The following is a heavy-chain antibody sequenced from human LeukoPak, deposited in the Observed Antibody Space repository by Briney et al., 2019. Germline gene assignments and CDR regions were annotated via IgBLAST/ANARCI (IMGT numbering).Heavy chain of an antibody. CDR2: IIPILGIA. CDR3: ATSTGRAAAGTFDY. J-gene: IGHJ4*02. D-gene: IGHD6-13*01. V-gene: IGHV1-69*10. CDR1: GGTFSSYA. Sequence: ASVTVSCKASGGTFSSYAISWVRQAPGQGLEWMGGIIPILGIANYAQKFQGRVTITADKSTSTAYMELSSLRSEDTAVYYCATSTGRAAAGTFDYWGQGTLVTVSS.